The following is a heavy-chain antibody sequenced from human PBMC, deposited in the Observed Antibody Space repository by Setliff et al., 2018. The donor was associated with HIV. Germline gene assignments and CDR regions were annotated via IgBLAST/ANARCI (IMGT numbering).Heavy chain of an antibody. CDR3: AADPQTGTTSYDAFDI. Sequence: ASVMVSCKASGFTFTNSAVQWVRQARGQRLEWIGWIVVGSGNTNYAQKFQERVTITRDMSTSRAYVELSGLRTEDTAVYYCAADPQTGTTSYDAFDIWGQGTVVTVSS. CDR2: IVVGSGNT. D-gene: IGHD1-7*01. CDR1: GFTFTNSA. V-gene: IGHV1-58*01. J-gene: IGHJ3*02.